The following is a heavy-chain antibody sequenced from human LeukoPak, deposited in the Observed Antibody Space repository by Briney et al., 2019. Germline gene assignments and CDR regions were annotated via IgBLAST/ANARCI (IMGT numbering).Heavy chain of an antibody. Sequence: ASVKVSCKASGYTFTGYYMHWVRQAPGQGLEWMGWINPNSGGTNYAQEFQGRVTMTRDTSISTAYMELSRLRSDDTAVYYCAREFLDYGQAFGIWGQGTMVTVSP. J-gene: IGHJ3*02. CDR2: INPNSGGT. CDR1: GYTFTGYY. CDR3: AREFLDYGQAFGI. V-gene: IGHV1-2*02. D-gene: IGHD4-17*01.